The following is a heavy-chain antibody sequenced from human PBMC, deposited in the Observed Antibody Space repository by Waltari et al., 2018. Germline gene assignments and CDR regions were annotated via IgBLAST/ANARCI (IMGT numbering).Heavy chain of an antibody. CDR1: GNTFNSYA. Sequence: QVRLVQSGAEVKKAGSSVKVSCRTAGNTFNSYALGWVRQASGQGLEWMGGILPVFNTPIYAPKFQDRVTITADKATNTAYMELSSLTSDDTATYYCAQSAERGAVVVAASYDFWGQGTLVTVSS. J-gene: IGHJ4*02. CDR3: AQSAERGAVVVAASYDF. D-gene: IGHD2-15*01. V-gene: IGHV1-69*14. CDR2: ILPVFNTP.